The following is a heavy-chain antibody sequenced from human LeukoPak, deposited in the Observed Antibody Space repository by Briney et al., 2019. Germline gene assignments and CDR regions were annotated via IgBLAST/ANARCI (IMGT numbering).Heavy chain of an antibody. CDR2: IYTSGST. V-gene: IGHV4-61*02. J-gene: IGHJ4*02. D-gene: IGHD3-22*01. CDR1: GGSISSGSYY. Sequence: SQTLSLTCTVSGGSISSGSYYWSWIRQPAGKGLEWIGRIYTSGSTNYNPSLKSRVTISVDTSKNQFSLKLSSVTAADTAVYYCASDRYYDSSGYSVQWGQGTMVTVSS. CDR3: ASDRYYDSSGYSVQ.